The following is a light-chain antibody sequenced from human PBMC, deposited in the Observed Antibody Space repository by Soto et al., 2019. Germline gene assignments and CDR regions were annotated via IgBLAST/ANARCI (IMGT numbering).Light chain of an antibody. CDR3: SSYTSTSTRV. CDR1: SSDVGGYNY. V-gene: IGLV2-14*01. CDR2: EVS. J-gene: IGLJ1*01. Sequence: QSALTQPAFVSGSPGQLITISCTGTSSDVGGYNYVSWYQHPPGKAPKLMISEVSNRPSGVSNRFSGSKSGNTASLTISGLQAEDEADYYCSSYTSTSTRVFGTGTKVT.